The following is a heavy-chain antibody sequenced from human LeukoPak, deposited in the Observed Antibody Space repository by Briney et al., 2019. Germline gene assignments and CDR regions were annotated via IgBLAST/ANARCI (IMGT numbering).Heavy chain of an antibody. CDR1: GFTVSNYY. J-gene: IGHJ4*02. Sequence: SGGSLRLSCAASGFTVSNYYMGWVRQAPRKGLEWVSFIYSGGETYYADSFKGRFTISRDNSKNTLFLQMNNLRAEDTAVYYCARGEPPYSSSWYGIDYWGQGALVTVSS. CDR2: IYSGGET. V-gene: IGHV3-66*01. CDR3: ARGEPPYSSSWYGIDY. D-gene: IGHD6-13*01.